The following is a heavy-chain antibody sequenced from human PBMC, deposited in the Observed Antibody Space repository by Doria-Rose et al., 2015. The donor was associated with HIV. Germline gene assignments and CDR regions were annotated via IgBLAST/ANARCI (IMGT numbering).Heavy chain of an antibody. Sequence: QVQLQESGPGLVRPSQTLSLTCTVSGDSISSGDSFWSWIRQPPGKGPEWIGYISSSGTTYYYPSLRGRLTISLDASKTQFSRTLISVTAADTAVYYCARARNYGFPHFFDFWGQGTLVTVSS. CDR2: ISSSGTT. V-gene: IGHV4-30-4*01. CDR1: GDSISSGDSF. D-gene: IGHD3-10*01. CDR3: ARARNYGFPHFFDF. J-gene: IGHJ4*02.